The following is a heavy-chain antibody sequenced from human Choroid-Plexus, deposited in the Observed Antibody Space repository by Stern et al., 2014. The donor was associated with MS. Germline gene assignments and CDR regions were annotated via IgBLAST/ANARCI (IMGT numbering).Heavy chain of an antibody. CDR2: VSYDGSNK. V-gene: IGHV3-30*18. CDR1: GFTFGSCA. Sequence: DQLXXSGGGVVQPGRPLRLSCVASGFTFGSCAMHWVRQAPGKGLEWVAGVSYDGSNKYYADSVKGRFTISRDNSQNTLYMQMSSLRPEDTAVYYCAKDRQYLTYFFDHWGQGSLVTVSS. CDR3: AKDRQYLTYFFDH. J-gene: IGHJ5*02. D-gene: IGHD2/OR15-2a*01.